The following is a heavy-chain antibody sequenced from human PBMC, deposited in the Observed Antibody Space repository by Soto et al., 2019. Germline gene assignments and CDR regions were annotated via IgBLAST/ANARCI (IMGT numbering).Heavy chain of an antibody. CDR1: GGSISSSSYY. D-gene: IGHD2-15*01. CDR3: ARHSVVVVAVSTFDY. CDR2: IYYSGST. J-gene: IGHJ4*02. Sequence: QLQLQESGPGLVKPSETLSLTCTVSGGSISSSSYYWGWIRQPPGKGLEWIGSIYYSGSTYHNPSLKSRVTISVDTSKNQFSRKLSSVTAADTAVYYCARHSVVVVAVSTFDYWGQGTLVTVSS. V-gene: IGHV4-39*01.